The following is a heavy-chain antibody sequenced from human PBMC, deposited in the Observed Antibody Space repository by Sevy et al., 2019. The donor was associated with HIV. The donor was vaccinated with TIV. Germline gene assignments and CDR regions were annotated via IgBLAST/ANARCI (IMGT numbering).Heavy chain of an antibody. V-gene: IGHV5-51*01. CDR3: ARLDRRAWRFDY. CDR1: GYSFTTFW. J-gene: IGHJ4*02. Sequence: GESLKISCKGSGYSFTTFWIGWVRQMPGKGLEWMGIIYPGDSDIRYSPSFQGQVTFSADKSISTAYLQWSSLRASDTAIYYCARLDRRAWRFDYWGQGTLVTVSS. D-gene: IGHD3-22*01. CDR2: IYPGDSDI.